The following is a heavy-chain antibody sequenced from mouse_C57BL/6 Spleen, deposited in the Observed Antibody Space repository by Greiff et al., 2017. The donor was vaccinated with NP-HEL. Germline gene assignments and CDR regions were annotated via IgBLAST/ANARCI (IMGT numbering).Heavy chain of an antibody. Sequence: QVQLQQPGAELVMPGASVKLSCKASGYTFTSYWMHWVKQRPGQGLEWIGEIDPSDSYTNYNQKFKGKSTLTVDKSSSTAYMQRSSLTSEDSAVYYCARGAVLRSYAMDYWGQGTSVTVSS. CDR3: ARGAVLRSYAMDY. J-gene: IGHJ4*01. V-gene: IGHV1-69*01. CDR1: GYTFTSYW. D-gene: IGHD1-1*01. CDR2: IDPSDSYT.